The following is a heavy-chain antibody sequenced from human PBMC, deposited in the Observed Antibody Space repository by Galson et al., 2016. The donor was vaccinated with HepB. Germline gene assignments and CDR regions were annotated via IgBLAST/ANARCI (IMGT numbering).Heavy chain of an antibody. CDR1: GDTFRTYA. CDR3: ASHLRFVALFDF. V-gene: IGHV1-69*06. J-gene: IGHJ4*02. CDR2: IIPLFSTT. D-gene: IGHD4-17*01. Sequence: SVKVSCKASGDTFRTYAISWLRLAPGQGLEWMGEIIPLFSTTNYAEKFQGRVAITADKSKNTAYMELRSLTSEDSALYYCASHLRFVALFDFWGQGSLVTVSS.